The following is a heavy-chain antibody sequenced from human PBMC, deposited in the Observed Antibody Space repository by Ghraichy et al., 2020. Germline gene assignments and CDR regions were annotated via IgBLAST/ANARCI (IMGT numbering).Heavy chain of an antibody. J-gene: IGHJ4*02. CDR2: ISGKGGGT. CDR3: AKGVSGSGSYYFDY. V-gene: IGHV3-23*01. Sequence: GESLRLSCAASGFTFSDCAMTWVRQAPGKGLEWVSSISGKGGGTYYADSVKGRFTISRDNSRNTLYLQMNSLRAEDTAVYYCAKGVSGSGSYYFDYWGQGTLVTVSS. D-gene: IGHD3-10*01. CDR1: GFTFSDCA.